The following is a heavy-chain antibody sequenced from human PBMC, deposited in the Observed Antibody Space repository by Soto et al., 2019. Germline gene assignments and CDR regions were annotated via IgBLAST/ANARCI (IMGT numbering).Heavy chain of an antibody. D-gene: IGHD2-21*02. CDR1: GFTFITCA. J-gene: IGHJ4*02. V-gene: IGHV3-23*01. Sequence: GGSLTLSCPASGFTFITCAMSWVRQAPGKGLEWVSAISGSGVSTYYADSVKGRFTISRDNSKNTLYLQMNSLRAEDTAVYYCATGIVVTARTGGDYWGQGNLVTVSS. CDR3: ATGIVVTARTGGDY. CDR2: ISGSGVST.